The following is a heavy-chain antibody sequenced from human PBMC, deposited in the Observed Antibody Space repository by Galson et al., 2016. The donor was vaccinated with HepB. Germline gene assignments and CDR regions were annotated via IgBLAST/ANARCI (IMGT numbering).Heavy chain of an antibody. CDR2: IKAGGSEK. V-gene: IGHV3-7*01. D-gene: IGHD3-10*01. CDR3: TTERAGASHD. CDR1: GFTFSTYW. J-gene: IGHJ4*02. Sequence: SLRLSCAASGFTFSTYWMNWVRQAPGKGLEWVANIKAGGSEKYYVDSVEGRFTISRDNAKNSLYLQMNSLRVEDTAIYYCTTERAGASHDWGQGTVVIVSS.